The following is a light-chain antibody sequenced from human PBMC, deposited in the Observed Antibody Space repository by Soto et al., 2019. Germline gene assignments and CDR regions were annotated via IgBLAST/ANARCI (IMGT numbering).Light chain of an antibody. J-gene: IGKJ2*01. V-gene: IGKV3-20*01. Sequence: EIVLTQSPGTLSLSPGERATLSCRASQSVSSRYLAWYQQKPSQAPRLLIYGAASRATCIPDRFSGSGSGTDFTLTISRLEPEDFAVYYCQQYGSSPQYTFGQGTKLEIK. CDR2: GAA. CDR1: QSVSSRY. CDR3: QQYGSSPQYT.